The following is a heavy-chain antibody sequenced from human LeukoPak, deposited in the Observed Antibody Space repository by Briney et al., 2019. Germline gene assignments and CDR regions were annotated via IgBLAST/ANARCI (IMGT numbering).Heavy chain of an antibody. Sequence: GGSLRLSCAASGFTFDDYAMHWVRQAPGKGLEWVSGISWNSGSIGYADSVKGRFTISRDNAKNSLYLQMNSLRAEDTALYYCARAYENDAFDIWGQGTMVTVSS. CDR2: ISWNSGSI. J-gene: IGHJ3*02. CDR3: ARAYENDAFDI. V-gene: IGHV3-9*01. D-gene: IGHD2-8*01. CDR1: GFTFDDYA.